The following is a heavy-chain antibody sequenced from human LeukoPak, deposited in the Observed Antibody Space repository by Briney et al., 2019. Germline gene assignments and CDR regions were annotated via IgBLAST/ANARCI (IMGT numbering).Heavy chain of an antibody. CDR3: ARTRWARLGGDC. CDR2: IGSSGSTI. V-gene: IGHV3-11*01. J-gene: IGHJ4*02. CDR1: GFTFSEYN. Sequence: GGPLRLSCAASGFTFSEYNVIWIRQPPGKRLEWFSSIGSSGSTIHYADSVKGRFTISRDNAKNSLYLQMNSLRPEDTAVYYCARTRWARLGGDCWGQGALVTVSS. D-gene: IGHD1-1*01.